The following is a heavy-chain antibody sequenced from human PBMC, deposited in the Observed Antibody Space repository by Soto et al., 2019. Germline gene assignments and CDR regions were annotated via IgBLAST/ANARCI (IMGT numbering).Heavy chain of an antibody. J-gene: IGHJ3*01. V-gene: IGHV3-23*01. Sequence: EVQLLESGGGLVQPGGSLRLSCAASGFTFSSYAMNWVRQAPGKGLEWVSALSSSGCSTYYADSVKGRFTISRDNSKNTRYLQLNSRRAADTAVYYCAKSALQLWLKGGDAFYVWGQGTLVTVSS. CDR2: LSSSGCST. CDR1: GFTFSSYA. CDR3: AKSALQLWLKGGDAFYV. D-gene: IGHD5-18*01.